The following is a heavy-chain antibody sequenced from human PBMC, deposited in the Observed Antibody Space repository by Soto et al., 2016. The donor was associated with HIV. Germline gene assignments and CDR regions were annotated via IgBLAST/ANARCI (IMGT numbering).Heavy chain of an antibody. V-gene: IGHV3-21*01. CDR3: AREKGQQLPLDY. CDR2: ITSSSNYI. CDR1: GFTFSSYS. J-gene: IGHJ4*02. D-gene: IGHD6-13*01. Sequence: EVQLVESGGGLVKPGGSLRLSCAASGFTFSSYSMNWVRQAPGKGLEWVSSITSSSNYIYYADSVKGRFTISRDNAKNSLYLQMNSLRVDDTAVYYCAREKGQQLPLDYWGQGTLVHRL.